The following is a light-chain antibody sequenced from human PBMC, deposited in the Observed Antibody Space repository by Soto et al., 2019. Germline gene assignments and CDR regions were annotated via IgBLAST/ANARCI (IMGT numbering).Light chain of an antibody. CDR2: EVS. Sequence: QSSLTHSASVSGSPGQSITISCTGTSSDVGNYKYVSWYRQHPGKAPKLMIYEVSNRPSGVSNRFSGSKSGNTASLTISGLQAEDETDYYCFSYTSSGTYVFGTGTKVTVL. J-gene: IGLJ1*01. CDR3: FSYTSSGTYV. CDR1: SSDVGNYKY. V-gene: IGLV2-14*01.